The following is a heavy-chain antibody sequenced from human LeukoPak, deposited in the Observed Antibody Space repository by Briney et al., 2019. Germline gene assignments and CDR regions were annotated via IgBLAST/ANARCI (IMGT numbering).Heavy chain of an antibody. D-gene: IGHD3-10*01. J-gene: IGHJ4*02. CDR1: GGTFISYA. CDR3: ARAYGTGSYPDY. V-gene: IGHV1-69*13. Sequence: SVKVSFKASGGTFISYAISWVRQAPGQGLEWMGGIIPIFGTANYAQKFQGRVTITADESTSTAYMELSSLRSEDTAVYYCARAYGTGSYPDYWGQGTLVTVSS. CDR2: IIPIFGTA.